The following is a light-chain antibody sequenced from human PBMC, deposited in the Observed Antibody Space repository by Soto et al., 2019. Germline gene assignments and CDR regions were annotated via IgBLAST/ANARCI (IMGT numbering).Light chain of an antibody. CDR1: SSNIGAGYD. Sequence: QSVLTQPPSVSGAPGQRVTISCTGSSSNIGAGYDVHWYQQLPGTAPKLLIYVNSNRPSGVPDRFSGSKSGTSASLAITGLQAEDEVDYYCQSYDSSLSGSLFGGGTKLTVL. CDR3: QSYDSSLSGSL. J-gene: IGLJ2*01. CDR2: VNS. V-gene: IGLV1-40*01.